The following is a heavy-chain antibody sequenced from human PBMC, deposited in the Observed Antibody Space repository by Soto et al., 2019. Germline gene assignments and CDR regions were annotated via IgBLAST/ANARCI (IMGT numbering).Heavy chain of an antibody. D-gene: IGHD6-13*01. J-gene: IGHJ6*02. CDR3: AKGGGSSLARYYYYYGMDV. Sequence: EVQLLESGGGLVQPGGSLRLSCAASGFTFSSYAMSWVRQAPGKGLEWVSAISGSGGSTYYADSVKGRFTISRDNSKNTLYLQMNSLRAEDTAVYYCAKGGGSSLARYYYYYGMDVWGQGTTVTVSS. V-gene: IGHV3-23*01. CDR2: ISGSGGST. CDR1: GFTFSSYA.